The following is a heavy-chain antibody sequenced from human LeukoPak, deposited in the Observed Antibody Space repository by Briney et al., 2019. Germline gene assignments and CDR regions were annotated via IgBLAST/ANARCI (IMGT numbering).Heavy chain of an antibody. Sequence: GGSLRLSCAASGFTFSRSSMNWVRQAPGKGLEWVSSITTSSSYIYYTDSVKGRFTISRDNAKNSLYLQMNSLRGEDTAVYYCATGGVHYYDTSADYWGQGTLVTVSS. CDR3: ATGGVHYYDTSADY. J-gene: IGHJ4*02. CDR1: GFTFSRSS. CDR2: ITTSSSYI. D-gene: IGHD3-22*01. V-gene: IGHV3-21*01.